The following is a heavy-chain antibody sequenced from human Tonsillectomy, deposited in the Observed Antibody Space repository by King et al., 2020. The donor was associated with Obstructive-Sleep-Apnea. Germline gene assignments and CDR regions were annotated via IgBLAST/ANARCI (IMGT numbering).Heavy chain of an antibody. Sequence: VQLVESGGGLVQPGGSLRLSCAASGFTFSSYAISWVRQAPGKGLEWVSAISGSGGSTYYADSVKGRVTKSRDNSKNTLYLQMNSLRAEDTAVYYCAKDPIAVAADVNWFDPWGQGTLVTVSS. CDR3: AKDPIAVAADVNWFDP. CDR1: GFTFSSYA. D-gene: IGHD6-19*01. CDR2: ISGSGGST. V-gene: IGHV3-23*04. J-gene: IGHJ5*02.